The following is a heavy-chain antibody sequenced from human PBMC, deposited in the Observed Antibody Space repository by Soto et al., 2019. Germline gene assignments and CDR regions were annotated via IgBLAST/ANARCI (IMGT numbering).Heavy chain of an antibody. CDR3: AKWLAARPDYYYYMDV. V-gene: IGHV3-23*01. J-gene: IGHJ6*03. Sequence: EVQLLESGGGLVQPGGSLRLSCAVSGFTFSNYAMSWVRQAPGKGLEWVSTISSSGSSTYYADSVKGRFPISRDNSKNTLYLQMNSLRAEDTAVYYCAKWLAARPDYYYYMDVWGKGTTVTVSS. CDR1: GFTFSNYA. D-gene: IGHD6-6*01. CDR2: ISSSGSST.